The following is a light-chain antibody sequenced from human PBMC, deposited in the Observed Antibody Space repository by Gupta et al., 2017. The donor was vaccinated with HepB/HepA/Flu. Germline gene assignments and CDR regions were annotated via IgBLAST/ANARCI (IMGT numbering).Light chain of an antibody. CDR3: QSYDDNNWV. J-gene: IGLJ3*02. CDR1: SGSIATNN. V-gene: IGLV6-57*02. Sequence: NLMLTQPHPASESPGKTVTISCTGSSGSIATNNVQWYQQRPGSAPTAVIYEDSDRPSGVPDRFSGCIDRSSNSASLTISGLKEEDDADYYCQSYDDNNWVFGGGTKLTVL. CDR2: EDS.